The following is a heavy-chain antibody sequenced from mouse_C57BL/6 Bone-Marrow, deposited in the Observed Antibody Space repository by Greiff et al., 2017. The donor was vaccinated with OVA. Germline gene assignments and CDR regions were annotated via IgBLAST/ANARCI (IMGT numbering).Heavy chain of an antibody. J-gene: IGHJ4*01. CDR1: EYEFPSHD. V-gene: IGHV5-2*01. CDR3: ERHRSGTDYAMDY. Sequence: EVQVVESGGGLVQPGESLKLSCESNEYEFPSHDMSWVRKTPEKRLELVAAINSDGGSTYYTDTMERRFIISRDNTKKTLYLQMSSLRSADTALDYCERHRSGTDYAMDYWGQGTSVTVSS. CDR2: INSDGGST. D-gene: IGHD4-1*01.